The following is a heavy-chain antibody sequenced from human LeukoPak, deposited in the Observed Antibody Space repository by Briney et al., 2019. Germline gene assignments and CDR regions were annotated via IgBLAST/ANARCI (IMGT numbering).Heavy chain of an antibody. J-gene: IGHJ5*02. D-gene: IGHD3-10*01. V-gene: IGHV4-59*01. Sequence: SETLSLTCTVSGGSISSYYWSWIRQPPGKGLEWIGYIYYSGSTNYNPSLKSRVTISVDTSKNQFSLKLSSVTAADTAVYYCARGFELFDPWGQGTLVTVSS. CDR1: GGSISSYY. CDR3: ARGFELFDP. CDR2: IYYSGST.